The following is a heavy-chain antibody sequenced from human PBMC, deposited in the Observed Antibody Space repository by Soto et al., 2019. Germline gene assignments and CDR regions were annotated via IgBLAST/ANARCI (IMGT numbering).Heavy chain of an antibody. CDR1: GYSFTSYW. CDR2: IDPSDSYT. V-gene: IGHV5-10-1*01. D-gene: IGHD4-17*01. CDR3: ASQSTGEAYHHYGMDV. J-gene: IGHJ6*02. Sequence: PGESLKISCKGSGYSFTSYWISWVRQMPGKGLEWMGRIDPSDSYTNYSPSFQGHVTISADKSISTAYLQWSSLKASDTAMYYCASQSTGEAYHHYGMDVWGQGTTVTVS.